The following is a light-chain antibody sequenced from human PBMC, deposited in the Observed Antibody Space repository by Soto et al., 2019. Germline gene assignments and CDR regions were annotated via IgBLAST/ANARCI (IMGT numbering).Light chain of an antibody. V-gene: IGKV3-11*01. Sequence: IGVRPSAAALSFYPRQRAPLSCMAIQSVSSYLAWYQQKPGQAPRLLIYDASNRATGIPARFSGSGSGTDFTLTISSLEPEDFAVYYCQQRSNWPPRVTVGQGTRLDIK. CDR2: DAS. CDR1: QSVSSY. J-gene: IGKJ5*01. CDR3: QQRSNWPPRVT.